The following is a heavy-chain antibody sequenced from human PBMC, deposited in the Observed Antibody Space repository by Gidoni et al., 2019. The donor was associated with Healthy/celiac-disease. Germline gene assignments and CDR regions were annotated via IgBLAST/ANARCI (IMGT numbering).Heavy chain of an antibody. CDR1: GFTFSSFA. V-gene: IGHV3-23*01. CDR2: ISGSGGST. Sequence: EVQLLESGGGLVQPGGSLRLSCAASGFTFSSFAIRWVRQVPGKGLELVSAISGSGGSTYYADSVKGRFTISRDNSKNTLYLQMNSLRAEDTAVYYCAKDPRSSRASIAARLGWFDPWGQGTLVTVSS. D-gene: IGHD6-6*01. CDR3: AKDPRSSRASIAARLGWFDP. J-gene: IGHJ5*02.